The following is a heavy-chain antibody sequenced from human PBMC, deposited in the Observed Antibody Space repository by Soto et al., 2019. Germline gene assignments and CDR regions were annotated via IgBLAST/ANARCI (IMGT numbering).Heavy chain of an antibody. CDR3: ATGPGEQQLVLWFDP. V-gene: IGHV3-48*03. CDR2: ISSSGSTI. D-gene: IGHD6-13*01. J-gene: IGHJ5*02. Sequence: EVQLVESGGGLVQPGGSLRLSCAASGFTFSSYEMNWVRQAPGKGLEWVSYISSSGSTIYYADSVKGRFTISRDNAKNSLYLQMNSLRAEDTAVYYCATGPGEQQLVLWFDPWGQGTLVTVSS. CDR1: GFTFSSYE.